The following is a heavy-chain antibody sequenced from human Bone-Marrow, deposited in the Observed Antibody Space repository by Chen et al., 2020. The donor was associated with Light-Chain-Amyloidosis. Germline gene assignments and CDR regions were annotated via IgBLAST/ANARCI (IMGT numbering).Heavy chain of an antibody. J-gene: IGHJ3*02. Sequence: EVQLVESGGGLVQPGGSLRLSCAASGFAFSSYAMSWVRQAPGKGLEWVSTISGGGGSRYYGDSVKGRLTISRDNSKNALFLQMNSLRAEDTAVYYCAKDISYDDILPGYPADAFDIWGQGTMVTVSS. V-gene: IGHV3-23*04. CDR3: AKDISYDDILPGYPADAFDI. D-gene: IGHD3-9*01. CDR1: GFAFSSYA. CDR2: ISGGGGSR.